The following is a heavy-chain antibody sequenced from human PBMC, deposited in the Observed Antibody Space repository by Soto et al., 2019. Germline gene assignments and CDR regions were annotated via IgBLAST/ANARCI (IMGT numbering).Heavy chain of an antibody. J-gene: IGHJ5*02. Sequence: GVSLRLSWGASGLSISCSAMAWVRQAPGKWLEYVSSITSSGSDSFHAASVKGRFTRSRDNFKNMVYLQMNSLRAEDTGVYYCAKEGHNSVWYWDLWCQGALVTVSS. CDR3: AKEGHNSVWYWDL. CDR2: ITSSGSDS. CDR1: GLSISCSA. V-gene: IGHV3-23*01. D-gene: IGHD2-8*02.